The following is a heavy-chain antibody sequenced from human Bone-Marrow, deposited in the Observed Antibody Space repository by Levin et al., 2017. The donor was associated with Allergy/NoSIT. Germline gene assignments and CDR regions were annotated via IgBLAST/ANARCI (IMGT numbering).Heavy chain of an antibody. Sequence: SGGSRRLSCAASGVSFTNAWMTWVRQAPGKGLEWVGRIKSKTDGGATDYAAPVKGRFTISRDDSKNTLFLQMTSLKTEDTAVYYCTTKYQRWGQGTLVTVSS. D-gene: IGHD2-2*01. V-gene: IGHV3-15*01. CDR2: IKSKTDGGAT. CDR3: TTKYQR. CDR1: GVSFTNAW. J-gene: IGHJ4*02.